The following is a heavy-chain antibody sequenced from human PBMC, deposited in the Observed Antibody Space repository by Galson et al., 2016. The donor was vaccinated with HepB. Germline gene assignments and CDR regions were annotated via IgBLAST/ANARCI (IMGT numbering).Heavy chain of an antibody. CDR3: ARGYRERRGLCYFDY. CDR1: NESFNYHY. J-gene: IGHJ4*02. CDR2: INHSGST. D-gene: IGHD1-1*01. V-gene: IGHV4-34*01. Sequence: SETLSLTCAVYNESFNYHYWTWIRQPPGKGLEWIGEINHSGSTNYSPSFKSRVTMSIDTSKNQFSLKLNSVTAADTAVYYCARGYRERRGLCYFDYWGQGTLVTVSS.